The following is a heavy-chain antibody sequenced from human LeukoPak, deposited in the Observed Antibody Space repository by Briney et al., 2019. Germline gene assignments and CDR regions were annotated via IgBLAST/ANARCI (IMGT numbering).Heavy chain of an antibody. CDR2: ISWNSRTV. V-gene: IGHV3-9*01. J-gene: IGHJ6*02. CDR3: AKAGGGVCSGVSCDNYYGMDV. D-gene: IGHD2-15*01. CDR1: GFTFDAFA. Sequence: PGGSLRLSCAASGFTFDAFAMHWVRQVPGKGLEWVSGISWNSRTVGYADSVKGRFTISRDTAKNSLNLQMNSLTEEDTALYYCAKAGGGVCSGVSCDNYYGMDVWGQGTTVTVS.